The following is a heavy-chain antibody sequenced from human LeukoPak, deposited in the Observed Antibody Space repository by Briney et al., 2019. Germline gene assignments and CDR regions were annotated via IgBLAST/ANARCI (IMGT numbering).Heavy chain of an antibody. CDR3: ARKNSHTVFNWFDP. CDR2: IYYSGST. Sequence: SETLSLTCTVSGGSISSSSYYWGWIRQPPGKGLEWIGSIYYSGSTYYNPSLKSRVTISVDTSKNQFSLKLSSVTAADTAVYYCARKNSHTVFNWFDPWGQGTLVTVSS. D-gene: IGHD4-17*01. CDR1: GGSISSSSYY. J-gene: IGHJ5*02. V-gene: IGHV4-39*07.